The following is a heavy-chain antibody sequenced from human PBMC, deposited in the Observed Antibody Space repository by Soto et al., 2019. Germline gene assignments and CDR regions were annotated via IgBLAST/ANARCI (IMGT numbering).Heavy chain of an antibody. CDR2: IYHRGST. CDR3: VRLSTVSSRVLDY. J-gene: IGHJ4*02. CDR1: GGSISSSNW. D-gene: IGHD4-17*01. V-gene: IGHV4-4*02. Sequence: QVQLQESGPGLVKPSGTLSLTCAVSGGSISSSNWWSWVRQPPGKGLEWIGEIYHRGSTNYNPSRRRRATIAVDNASDQLSRNLSSVTAADTAGYYCVRLSTVSSRVLDYWGQGTLVTVSS.